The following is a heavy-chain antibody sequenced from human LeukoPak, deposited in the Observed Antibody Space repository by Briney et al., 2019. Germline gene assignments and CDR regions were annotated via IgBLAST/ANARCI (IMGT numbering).Heavy chain of an antibody. D-gene: IGHD3-3*01. CDR2: INWNGGST. J-gene: IGHJ6*03. Sequence: GGSLLLSCASSGFTFDDYGMSWVRQAPGKGLEWVSGINWNGGSTGYADSVKGRFTISRDNSKNTLYLQMNSLRAEDTAVYYCAKGLVWSGYPRRMDVWGKGTTVTVSS. V-gene: IGHV3-20*04. CDR1: GFTFDDYG. CDR3: AKGLVWSGYPRRMDV.